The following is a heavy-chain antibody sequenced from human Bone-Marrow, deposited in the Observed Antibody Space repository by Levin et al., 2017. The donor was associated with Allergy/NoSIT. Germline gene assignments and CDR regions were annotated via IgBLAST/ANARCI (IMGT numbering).Heavy chain of an antibody. CDR2: IYSGDNT. Sequence: GGSLRLSCAASGFTVSSYYMSWVRQAPGKGLERVSVIYSGDNTYYADSVKVRFTIARDSSKNTLSLQMNSLRVEDTAVYYCARDGNQRAFQHWGEGTLVTVSS. CDR3: ARDGNQRAFQH. CDR1: GFTVSSYY. D-gene: IGHD1-14*01. J-gene: IGHJ1*01. V-gene: IGHV3-53*01.